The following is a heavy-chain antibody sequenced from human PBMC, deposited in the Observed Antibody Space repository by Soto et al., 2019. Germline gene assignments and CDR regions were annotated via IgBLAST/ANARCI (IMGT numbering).Heavy chain of an antibody. CDR1: GYTFTSYG. J-gene: IGHJ6*02. Sequence: QVQLVQSGAEVKKPGASVKVSCKASGYTFTSYGISWVRQAPGQGLEWMGWISGYNGNTNYAQKVQGRVTMTTDTSTSTAYMDLRSLRSDDTAVYYCARGRRIAAAGYYYYYGMDVWGQGTTVTVSS. V-gene: IGHV1-18*01. CDR2: ISGYNGNT. D-gene: IGHD6-13*01. CDR3: ARGRRIAAAGYYYYYGMDV.